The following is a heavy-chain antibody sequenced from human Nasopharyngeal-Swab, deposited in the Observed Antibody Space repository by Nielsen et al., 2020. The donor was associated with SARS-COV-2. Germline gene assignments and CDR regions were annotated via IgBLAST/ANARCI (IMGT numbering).Heavy chain of an antibody. J-gene: IGHJ4*02. CDR1: GFTFSSYW. CDR3: ARDRPYDSREDDY. V-gene: IGHV3-7*01. CDR2: IKQDGSEK. Sequence: GGSLRLSCAASGFTFSSYWMSWVRQAPGKGLEWVANIKQDGSEKYYVDSVKGRFTISRDNAKNSLYLQMNSLRAEDTAVYYCARDRPYDSREDDYWGQGTLVTVSS. D-gene: IGHD3-22*01.